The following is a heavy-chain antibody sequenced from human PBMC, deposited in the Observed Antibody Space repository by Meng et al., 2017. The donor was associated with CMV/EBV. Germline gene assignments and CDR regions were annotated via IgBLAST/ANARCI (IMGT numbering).Heavy chain of an antibody. Sequence: GESLKISCAASGFTVSSNYMSWVRQAPGQGLEWVSVIYSGGSTYYADSVKGRFAISRDNSKNTLYLQMNSLRAEGTAVYYCASRSVRITIFGVAHDAFDIWGQGTMVTVSS. CDR2: IYSGGST. CDR1: GFTVSSNY. V-gene: IGHV3-66*02. D-gene: IGHD3-3*01. CDR3: ASRSVRITIFGVAHDAFDI. J-gene: IGHJ3*02.